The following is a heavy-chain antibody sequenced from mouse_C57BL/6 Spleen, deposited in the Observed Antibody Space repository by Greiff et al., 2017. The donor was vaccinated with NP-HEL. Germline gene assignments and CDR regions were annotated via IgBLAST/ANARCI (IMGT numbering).Heavy chain of an antibody. J-gene: IGHJ2*01. CDR3: TLRYFDY. CDR2: IDPENGDT. Sequence: VQLQQSGAELVRPGASVKLSCTASGFNIKDDYMHWVKQRPEQGLEWIGWIDPENGDTEYASKFQGKATIQADTSSNTAYLQLSSLTSEDTAVYYCTLRYFDYWGQGTTLTVSS. CDR1: GFNIKDDY. D-gene: IGHD1-1*01. V-gene: IGHV14-4*01.